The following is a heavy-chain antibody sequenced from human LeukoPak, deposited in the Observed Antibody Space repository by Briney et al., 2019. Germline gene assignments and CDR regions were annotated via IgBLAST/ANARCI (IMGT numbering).Heavy chain of an antibody. D-gene: IGHD2-2*03. CDR1: GFTFSSHW. J-gene: IGHJ4*02. CDR3: ARDLDLYYFDY. Sequence: GGSLRLSCAASGFTFSSHWMHWVRQAPGKGLEWVAVISYDGSNKYYADSVKGRFTISRDNSKNTLYLQMNSLRAEDTAVYYCARDLDLYYFDYWGQGTLVTVSS. V-gene: IGHV3-30-3*01. CDR2: ISYDGSNK.